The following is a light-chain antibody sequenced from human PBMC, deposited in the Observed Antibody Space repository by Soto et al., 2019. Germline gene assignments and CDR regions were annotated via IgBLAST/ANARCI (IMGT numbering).Light chain of an antibody. V-gene: IGKV3-11*01. CDR1: QSVSSY. J-gene: IGKJ3*01. Sequence: EIVLTQSPATLSLSPGERATLSCRASQSVSSYLARYQQKPGQAPRRLIYDTSKRATGIPARFSGSGSGTDFTLTISSLEPEDFAVYYCQQRTNWPRSFTFGPGTKVDIK. CDR3: QQRTNWPRSFT. CDR2: DTS.